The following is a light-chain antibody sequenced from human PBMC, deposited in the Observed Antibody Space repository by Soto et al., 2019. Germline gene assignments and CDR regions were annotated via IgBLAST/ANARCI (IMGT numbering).Light chain of an antibody. V-gene: IGKV1-5*01. CDR1: RDTNYW. J-gene: IGKJ2*01. CDR2: DVS. Sequence: IQMTQSPSTLSASFGDRVTITCRAGRDTNYWLAWYQQKAGRAPKLLIYDVSNLERGVPPRFSGSTSGAESTLTITGLQPDDLGTYYCQHTTDFTFGQGTKVDIK. CDR3: QHTTDFT.